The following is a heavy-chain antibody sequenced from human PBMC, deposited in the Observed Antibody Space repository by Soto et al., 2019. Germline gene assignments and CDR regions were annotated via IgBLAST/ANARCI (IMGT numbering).Heavy chain of an antibody. D-gene: IGHD3-10*01. CDR1: GWSFSGYY. CDR2: INHSGST. Sequence: SETLSLTCAVYGWSFSGYYWSWIRQPPGKGLEWIGEINHSGSTNYNPSLKSRVTISVDTSKNQFSLKLSSVTAADTAVYYCAGPGAYGSGSYYNYYYYYGMDVWGQGTTVT. V-gene: IGHV4-34*01. CDR3: AGPGAYGSGSYYNYYYYYGMDV. J-gene: IGHJ6*02.